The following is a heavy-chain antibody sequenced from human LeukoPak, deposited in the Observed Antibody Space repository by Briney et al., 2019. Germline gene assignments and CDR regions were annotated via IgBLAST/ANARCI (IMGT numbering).Heavy chain of an antibody. CDR2: IYYSGST. Sequence: SETLSLTCTVSGGSISSYYWSWIRQPPGKGLEWIGYIYYSGSTNYNPSLKSRVAISVDTSKNQFSLKLSSVTAADTAVYYCARVGGGSGSYYNFDYWGQGTLVTVSS. V-gene: IGHV4-59*01. CDR3: ARVGGGSGSYYNFDY. CDR1: GGSISSYY. J-gene: IGHJ4*02. D-gene: IGHD3-10*01.